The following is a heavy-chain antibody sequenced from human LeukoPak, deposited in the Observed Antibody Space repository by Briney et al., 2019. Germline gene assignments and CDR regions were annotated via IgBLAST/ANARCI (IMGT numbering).Heavy chain of an antibody. CDR3: ARVIYDYGDYDFDY. J-gene: IGHJ4*02. CDR2: INPNSGNT. Sequence: ASLKLSCKASGYTFTSYAINWVRQATGQGLEWLSWINPNSGNTGYAHNLQGRVSMSRNNSKSTVYMELNNLRSEDTAMYYCARVIYDYGDYDFDYWGQGTLVTVSS. V-gene: IGHV1-8*01. D-gene: IGHD4-17*01. CDR1: GYTFTSYA.